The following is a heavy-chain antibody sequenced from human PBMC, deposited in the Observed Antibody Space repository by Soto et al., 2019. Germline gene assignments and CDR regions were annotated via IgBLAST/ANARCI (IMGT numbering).Heavy chain of an antibody. Sequence: QVQLVQSGAEVKKPGASVKVSCKASGYTFTSYGINWVRQAPGQGLEWLRWISAYNGNTNYAQKLQGRVTMTTDTSTSTAYMELRSLRSDDTAVYYCARVWVGTTFAYYYGMDVWGQGTTVTVSS. CDR2: ISAYNGNT. D-gene: IGHD1-26*01. CDR3: ARVWVGTTFAYYYGMDV. J-gene: IGHJ6*02. CDR1: GYTFTSYG. V-gene: IGHV1-18*01.